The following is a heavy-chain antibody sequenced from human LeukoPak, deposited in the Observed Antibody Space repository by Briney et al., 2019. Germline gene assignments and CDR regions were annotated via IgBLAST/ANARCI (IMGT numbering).Heavy chain of an antibody. Sequence: PGGSLRLSCVASGFTFSSHSMNWVRQAPGKGLEWVSGISASGGVTYSAESVRGRFTISRDNSKNTLYLQMNSLRVDDTAAYYCATISGSFEYLDYWGQGTLVTVSS. CDR1: GFTFSSHS. CDR3: ATISGSFEYLDY. D-gene: IGHD1-26*01. V-gene: IGHV3-23*01. J-gene: IGHJ4*02. CDR2: ISASGGVT.